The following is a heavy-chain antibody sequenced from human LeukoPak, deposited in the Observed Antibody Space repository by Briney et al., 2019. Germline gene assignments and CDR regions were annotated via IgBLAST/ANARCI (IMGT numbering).Heavy chain of an antibody. CDR1: GFTFSSYG. J-gene: IGHJ4*02. CDR3: AKDLRGRYNYGPTQKELDY. V-gene: IGHV3-30*02. CDR2: IRYDGSNK. Sequence: GGSLRLSCAASGFTFSSYGMHWVRQAPGKGLEWVAFIRYDGSNKYYADSVKGRFTISRDNSKNTLYLQMNSLRAEDTAVYYCAKDLRGRYNYGPTQKELDYWGQGTLVTVSS. D-gene: IGHD5-18*01.